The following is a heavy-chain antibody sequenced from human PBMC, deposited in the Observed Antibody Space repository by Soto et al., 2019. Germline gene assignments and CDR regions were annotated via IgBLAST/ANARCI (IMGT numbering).Heavy chain of an antibody. Sequence: VGSLRLSCAASGFTFSSYAMTWVRQAPGRGLEWVSAISGTGSPTYYADSVKGRSTISRDNSKNTLYLQMNSLRADDTAVYYCARDMSGGTYNYYYGMDVWGQGTTVTVSS. CDR1: GFTFSSYA. CDR3: ARDMSGGTYNYYYGMDV. V-gene: IGHV3-23*01. J-gene: IGHJ6*02. D-gene: IGHD1-26*01. CDR2: ISGTGSPT.